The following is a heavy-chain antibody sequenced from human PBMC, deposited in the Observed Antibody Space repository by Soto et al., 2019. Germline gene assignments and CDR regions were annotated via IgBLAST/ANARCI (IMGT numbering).Heavy chain of an antibody. Sequence: EVQLVESGGGLVKPGGSLRLSCAASGFTFSNAWMSWVRQAPGKGLEWVGRIKSKTDGGTTDYGAPVKGRFTISRDDSKDTLYLQMNSLKTEDTAVYYCTTITLRVGATTPFFDYWGQGILVTVSS. CDR2: IKSKTDGGTT. D-gene: IGHD1-26*01. J-gene: IGHJ4*02. CDR1: GFTFSNAW. V-gene: IGHV3-15*01. CDR3: TTITLRVGATTPFFDY.